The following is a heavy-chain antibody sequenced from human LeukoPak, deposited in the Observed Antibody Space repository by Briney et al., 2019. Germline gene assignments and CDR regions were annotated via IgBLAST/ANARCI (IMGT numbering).Heavy chain of an antibody. V-gene: IGHV1-2*02. CDR3: AGDLGYSSGLPDY. Sequence: ASVKVSCKASGYTFTSYDINWVRQAPGQGLEWMGWINPNSGGTNYAQKFQGRVTMTRDTSISTAYMELSRLRSDDTAVYYCAGDLGYSSGLPDYWGQGTLVTVSS. CDR1: GYTFTSYD. D-gene: IGHD6-19*01. J-gene: IGHJ4*02. CDR2: INPNSGGT.